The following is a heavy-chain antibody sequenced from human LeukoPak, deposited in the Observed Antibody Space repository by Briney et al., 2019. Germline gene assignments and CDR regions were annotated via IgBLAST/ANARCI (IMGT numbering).Heavy chain of an antibody. V-gene: IGHV3-23*01. Sequence: GGSLRLSCAASGFSFNNYAMSWVRQVPGKGLEWVSAITGSGDDTYRADSVRGRFTISRDNSRNTLYLQMNSLRVEDSAMYHCAKGGRSSRPYYFDFWGQGTLVTVSS. CDR3: AKGGRSSRPYYFDF. D-gene: IGHD3-10*01. CDR1: GFSFNNYA. CDR2: ITGSGDDT. J-gene: IGHJ4*02.